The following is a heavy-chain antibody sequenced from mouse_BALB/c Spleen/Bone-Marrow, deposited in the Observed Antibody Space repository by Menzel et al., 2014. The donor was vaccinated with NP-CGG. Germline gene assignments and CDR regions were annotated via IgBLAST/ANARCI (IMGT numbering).Heavy chain of an antibody. CDR2: ISSGGTT. V-gene: IGHV5-6-5*01. CDR3: AAIITVAY. CDR1: GFTFSSCA. D-gene: IGHD1-1*01. Sequence: DVMLVESGGGLVKPGGSLKLSCAASGFTFSSCALSWVRRTPEKRLEWVASISSGGTTYYQDSVKGRFTISRDNARNILYLQMSSLGSEDTAIFYCAAIITVAYWGQGTILTVTS. J-gene: IGHJ2*01.